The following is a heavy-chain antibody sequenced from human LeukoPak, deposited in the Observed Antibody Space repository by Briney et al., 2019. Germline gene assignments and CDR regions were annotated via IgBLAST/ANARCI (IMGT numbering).Heavy chain of an antibody. CDR2: IIPIFGTA. V-gene: IGHV1-69*13. CDR1: GGTFSSYA. Sequence: GASVKVSCKASGGTFSSYAISWVRQAPGQGLEWMGGIIPIFGTANYAQKFQGRVTITADESTSTAYMELSRLRSDDTAVYYCARDPRGIRALVDYFDYWGQGTLVIVSS. D-gene: IGHD5-18*01. J-gene: IGHJ4*02. CDR3: ARDPRGIRALVDYFDY.